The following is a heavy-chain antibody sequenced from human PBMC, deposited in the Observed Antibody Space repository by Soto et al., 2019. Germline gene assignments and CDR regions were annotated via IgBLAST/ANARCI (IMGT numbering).Heavy chain of an antibody. CDR1: GYTFTSYY. CDR3: ALSSSWYSKYGMDV. D-gene: IGHD6-13*01. V-gene: IGHV1-46*01. Sequence: QVQLVQSGAEVKKPGASVKVSCKASGYTFTSYYMHWVRQAPGQGLKMMVIINPSGGSTSYAQKFQVRVTMTRDTSTSTVYMELSSLRSEDTAVYYCALSSSWYSKYGMDVWGQGTTVTVSS. J-gene: IGHJ6*02. CDR2: INPSGGST.